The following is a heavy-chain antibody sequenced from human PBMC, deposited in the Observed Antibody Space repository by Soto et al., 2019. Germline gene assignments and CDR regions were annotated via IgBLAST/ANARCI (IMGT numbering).Heavy chain of an antibody. CDR1: GGSISSSNW. V-gene: IGHV4-4*02. J-gene: IGHJ6*02. CDR3: ARDRSLGIVGAPGYYGMDV. Sequence: SETLSLTCAVSGGSISSSNWWSWVRQPPGKGLEWIGEIYHSGSTNYNPSLKSRVTISVDKSKNQFSLKLSSVTAADTAVYYCARDRSLGIVGAPGYYGMDVWGQGTMVTVSS. D-gene: IGHD1-26*01. CDR2: IYHSGST.